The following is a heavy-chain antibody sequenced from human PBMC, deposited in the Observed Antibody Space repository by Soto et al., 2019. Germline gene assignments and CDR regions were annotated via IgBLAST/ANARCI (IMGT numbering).Heavy chain of an antibody. J-gene: IGHJ3*02. Sequence: QVQLVQSGSEVKKPGASVKVSCKASGYTFTSHDINWVRQGTGQSLEWMGWMNPNSGNTGYAQTFQGRVSMTRDTPISTAYMELSSLRSDDTAVYYCARPSVAVKTRDDAFAISGQGTMVTVSS. D-gene: IGHD4-17*01. V-gene: IGHV1-8*02. CDR1: GYTFTSHD. CDR2: MNPNSGNT. CDR3: ARPSVAVKTRDDAFAI.